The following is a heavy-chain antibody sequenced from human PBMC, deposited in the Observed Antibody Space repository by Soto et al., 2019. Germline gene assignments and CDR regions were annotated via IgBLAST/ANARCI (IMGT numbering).Heavy chain of an antibody. Sequence: PSETLSLTCTVSGGSVSSGSYYWSWIRQPPGKGLEWIGYIYYSGSTNYNPSLKSRVTTSVDTSKNQFSLKLSSVTAADTAVYYCARHYSDYLLSFDYWGQGTLVTVSS. V-gene: IGHV4-61*01. CDR3: ARHYSDYLLSFDY. J-gene: IGHJ4*02. D-gene: IGHD4-17*01. CDR2: IYYSGST. CDR1: GGSVSSGSYY.